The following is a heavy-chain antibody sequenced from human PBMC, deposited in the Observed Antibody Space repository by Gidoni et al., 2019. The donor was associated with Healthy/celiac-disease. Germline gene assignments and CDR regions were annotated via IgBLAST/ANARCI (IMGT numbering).Heavy chain of an antibody. CDR1: GGSISSSSYY. CDR2: IYYSGST. D-gene: IGHD6-13*01. Sequence: QLQLQESGPGLVKPSETLSLTCTVSGGSISSSSYYWGWIRQPPGKGLEWIGSIYYSGSTYYNPSLKSRVTISVDTSKNQFSLKLSSVTAADTAVYYCAKATVEQQLVYYFDYWGQGTLVTVSS. J-gene: IGHJ4*02. CDR3: AKATVEQQLVYYFDY. V-gene: IGHV4-39*01.